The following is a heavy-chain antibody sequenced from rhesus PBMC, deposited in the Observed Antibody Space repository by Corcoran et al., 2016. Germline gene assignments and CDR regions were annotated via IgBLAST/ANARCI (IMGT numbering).Heavy chain of an antibody. D-gene: IGHD3-9*01. CDR3: ARARIARMITGYYQPPLD. Sequence: QVQLQESGPGMVKPSETLSLTCAVSGGSISDSYRWSWIRQPPGKGLEWIGYNDDSSASTHYNPSLKRRVTISKDTSKNQFSLKLSSVTAADTAVYFCARARIARMITGYYQPPLDWGQGVLVTVSS. J-gene: IGHJ4*01. V-gene: IGHV4S10*01. CDR2: NDDSSAST. CDR1: GGSISDSYR.